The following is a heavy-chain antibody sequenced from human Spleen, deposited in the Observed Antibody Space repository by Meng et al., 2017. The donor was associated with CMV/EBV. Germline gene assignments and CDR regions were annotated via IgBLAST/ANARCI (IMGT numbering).Heavy chain of an antibody. CDR1: GGSVSSGSYY. CDR2: MYYSGST. CDR3: VRTEGWLDP. D-gene: IGHD1-14*01. Sequence: TLSLTCTVSGGSVSSGSYYYSWIRQPPGKGLEWIAYMYYSGSTSYNPSLKSRVTISVDTSKNQFSLKLSSVTAADTAAYYCVRTEGWLDPRGQGTLVTVSS. J-gene: IGHJ5*02. V-gene: IGHV4-61*01.